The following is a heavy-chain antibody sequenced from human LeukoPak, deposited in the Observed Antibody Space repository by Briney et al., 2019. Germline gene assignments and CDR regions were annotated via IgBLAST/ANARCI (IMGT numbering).Heavy chain of an antibody. CDR1: GYTFSSYG. V-gene: IGHV1-18*01. J-gene: IGHJ4*02. CDR2: ISADNGDI. CDR3: ARDDGGFGELRY. Sequence: GASVKVSCKASGYTFSSYGISWVRQAPGQGLEWMGSISADNGDINYAEKPQGRVTVTTDTSTGTAYMELRSLTFDDTAVYYCARDDGGFGELRYWGQGTLVTVSS. D-gene: IGHD3-10*01.